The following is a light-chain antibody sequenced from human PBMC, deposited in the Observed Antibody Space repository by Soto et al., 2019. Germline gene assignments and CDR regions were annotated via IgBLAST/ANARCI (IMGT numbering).Light chain of an antibody. J-gene: IGLJ2*01. Sequence: YELTQPPSMSVAPGQTATITCGGNNIGSKSVQWYQQKSGQAPVLVVYDDSDRPSGIPERFSGSNSGNTATLTISRVEAEDEADYSCQVWDSGPDHVVFGGGTQRPS. CDR3: QVWDSGPDHVV. CDR1: NIGSKS. CDR2: DDS. V-gene: IGLV3-21*02.